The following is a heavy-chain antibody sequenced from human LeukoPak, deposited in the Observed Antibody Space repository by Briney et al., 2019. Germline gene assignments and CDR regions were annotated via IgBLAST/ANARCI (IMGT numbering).Heavy chain of an antibody. CDR3: AGHEVEYSSSRYMDV. CDR1: GGSISSYY. J-gene: IGHJ6*03. D-gene: IGHD6-6*01. V-gene: IGHV4-4*09. CDR2: IYTSGST. Sequence: PSETLSLTCTVSGGSISSYYWSWIRQPPGKGLEWIGYIYTSGSTNYNPSLKSRVTISVDTSKNQFSLKLSSVTAADTAVYYCAGHEVEYSSSRYMDVWGKGTTVTVSS.